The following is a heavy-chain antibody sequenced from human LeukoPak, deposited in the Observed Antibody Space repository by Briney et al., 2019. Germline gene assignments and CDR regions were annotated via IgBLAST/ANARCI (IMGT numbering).Heavy chain of an antibody. D-gene: IGHD3-22*01. J-gene: IGHJ4*02. CDR2: IIPIFGTA. Sequence: ASVKVSCKASGYTFTGYYMHWVRQAPGQGLEWMGGIIPIFGTANYAQKFQGRVTITADESTSTAYMELSSLRSEDTAVYYCARALGSGYIDYWGQGTLVTVSS. CDR1: GYTFTGYY. CDR3: ARALGSGYIDY. V-gene: IGHV1-69*13.